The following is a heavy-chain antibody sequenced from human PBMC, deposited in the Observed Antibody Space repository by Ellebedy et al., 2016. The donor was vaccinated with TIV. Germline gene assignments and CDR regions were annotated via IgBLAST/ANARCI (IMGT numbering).Heavy chain of an antibody. CDR2: ISGNGGRT. Sequence: PGGSLRLSCAASGFTLSSYAMSWVRQAPGKGLEWVSSISGNGGRTDYADSVKGRFTISRDNSNNSLYLQMNSLRAEDTAVYYCAKGSQWLGRTCFDYWGQGTLVTVSS. V-gene: IGHV3-23*01. J-gene: IGHJ4*02. D-gene: IGHD6-19*01. CDR1: GFTLSSYA. CDR3: AKGSQWLGRTCFDY.